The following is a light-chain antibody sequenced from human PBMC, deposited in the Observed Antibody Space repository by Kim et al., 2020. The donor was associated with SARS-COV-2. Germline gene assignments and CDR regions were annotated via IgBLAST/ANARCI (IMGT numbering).Light chain of an antibody. Sequence: SYELTQPSSVSVSPGQTARITCSGDVLAKKYARWFQQKPGQAPVLVIYKDSERPSGIPERFSGPSSGTTVTLTISGAQVEDEADYYCYSVTDNNRV. J-gene: IGLJ3*02. CDR1: VLAKKY. CDR3: YSVTDNNRV. CDR2: KDS. V-gene: IGLV3-27*01.